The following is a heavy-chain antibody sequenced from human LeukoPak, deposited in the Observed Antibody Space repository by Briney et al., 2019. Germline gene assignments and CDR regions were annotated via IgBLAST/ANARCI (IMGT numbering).Heavy chain of an antibody. V-gene: IGHV3-21*01. CDR2: ISAGGGST. D-gene: IGHD2-8*01. J-gene: IGHJ4*02. CDR1: GFIVSSND. CDR3: AREGSIVPHQDLDS. Sequence: PGGPLRLSCAASGFIVSSNDMNWVRQAPGKGLEWVSTISAGGGSTYYTDSVKGRFIISRDNAKNSLYLQMNSLRAEDTAVYYCAREGSIVPHQDLDSWGQGTLVTASS.